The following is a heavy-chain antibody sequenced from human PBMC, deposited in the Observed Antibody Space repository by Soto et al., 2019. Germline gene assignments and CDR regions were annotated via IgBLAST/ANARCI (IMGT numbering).Heavy chain of an antibody. CDR2: IDPSDSYT. V-gene: IGHV5-10-1*01. CDR1: GYSFTSYW. CDR3: ARSGSSSACYYYGMDV. J-gene: IGHJ6*02. D-gene: IGHD6-6*01. Sequence: PGESLKISCKGSGYSFTSYWISWVRQMPGKGLEWMGRIDPSDSYTNYSPSFQGHVTISADKSISTAYLQWSSLKASDTAMYYCARSGSSSACYYYGMDVWGQGTTVTVSS.